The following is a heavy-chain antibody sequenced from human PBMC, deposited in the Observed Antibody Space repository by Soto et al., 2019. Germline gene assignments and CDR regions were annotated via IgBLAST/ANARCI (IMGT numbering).Heavy chain of an antibody. CDR3: ARERVPAAIRHYYGMDV. V-gene: IGHV1-18*04. Sequence: ASVKVSCKASGYTFTSYGISWVRQAPGQGLEWMGWISAYNGNTNYAQKLQGRVTMTTDTSTSTAYMELRSLRSDDTAVYYCARERVPAAIRHYYGMDVWGQGTTVTVSS. J-gene: IGHJ6*02. CDR2: ISAYNGNT. D-gene: IGHD2-2*02. CDR1: GYTFTSYG.